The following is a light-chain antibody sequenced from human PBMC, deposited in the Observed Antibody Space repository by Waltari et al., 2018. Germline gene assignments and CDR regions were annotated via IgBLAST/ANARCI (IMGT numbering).Light chain of an antibody. J-gene: IGKJ1*01. CDR1: QGISNF. CDR2: GAS. V-gene: IGKV1-27*01. Sequence: DIQMTQSPSSLSASVGDRVTITCRASQGISNFLAGYQQKPGKVPKLLIYGASTLQSGVPSRFSGSGSGTDFTLTISSLQPEDVATYYCQKYNSAPWTFGQGTKVEIK. CDR3: QKYNSAPWT.